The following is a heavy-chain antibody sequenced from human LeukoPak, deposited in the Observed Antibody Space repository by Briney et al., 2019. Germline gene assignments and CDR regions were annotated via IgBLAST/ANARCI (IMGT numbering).Heavy chain of an antibody. CDR3: ARHAPSGSYYMAIPYYFDY. Sequence: PSETLSLTCTVSGGSISSSSYYWGWIRQPPGKGLEWIGSIYYSGSTYYNPSLKSRVTISVDTSKNQFSLKLSSVTAADTAVYYCARHAPSGSYYMAIPYYFDYWGQGTLVTVSS. J-gene: IGHJ4*02. V-gene: IGHV4-39*01. D-gene: IGHD1-26*01. CDR1: GGSISSSSYY. CDR2: IYYSGST.